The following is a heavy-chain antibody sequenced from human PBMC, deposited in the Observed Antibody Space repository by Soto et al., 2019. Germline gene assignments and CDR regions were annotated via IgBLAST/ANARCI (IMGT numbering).Heavy chain of an antibody. CDR1: GFTFGDDY. CDR3: ARGVSVSRFDP. J-gene: IGHJ5*02. V-gene: IGHV3-11*01. Sequence: QVQLVESGGGLAKPGGSLRLSCEASGFTFGDDYMSWLRQAPGRGLEWISYISGSGSTIYYADSVKGRFTISRDNSKNSLYLEMNSLRAEDTAVYYCARGVSVSRFDPWGQGTRVTVSS. D-gene: IGHD3-10*01. CDR2: ISGSGSTI.